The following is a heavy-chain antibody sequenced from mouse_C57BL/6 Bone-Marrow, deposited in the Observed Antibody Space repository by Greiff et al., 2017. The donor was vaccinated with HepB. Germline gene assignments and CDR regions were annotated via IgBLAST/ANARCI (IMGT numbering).Heavy chain of an antibody. Sequence: EVQLQQSGTVLARPGASVKMSCKTSGYTFTSYWMHWVKQRPGQGLEWIGAIYPGNSDTSYNPKFKGKAKLTAVTSASTAYMELSSLTNEDSAVYYCTRGPWVYYYGLYCYFGVWGTGTTVTVSS. D-gene: IGHD1-1*01. CDR2: IYPGNSDT. J-gene: IGHJ1*03. CDR3: TRGPWVYYYGLYCYFGV. V-gene: IGHV1-5*01. CDR1: GYTFTSYW.